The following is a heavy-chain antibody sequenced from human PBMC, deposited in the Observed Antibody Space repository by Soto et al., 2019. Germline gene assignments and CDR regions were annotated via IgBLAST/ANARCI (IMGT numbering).Heavy chain of an antibody. J-gene: IGHJ4*02. CDR3: ARGRTSTTYCSRFYN. D-gene: IGHD6-13*01. CDR2: LNPNGTFT. CDR1: GFTFSGYW. V-gene: IGHV3-74*01. Sequence: PGGSLRLSCAGSGFTFSGYWMHWVRQAPGKGLVWVSRLNPNGTFTTNADSVKGRFTISRNNTNRTVYLQMNSLRADDTAVYYWARGRTSTTYCSRFYNWGQGTLVTVSS.